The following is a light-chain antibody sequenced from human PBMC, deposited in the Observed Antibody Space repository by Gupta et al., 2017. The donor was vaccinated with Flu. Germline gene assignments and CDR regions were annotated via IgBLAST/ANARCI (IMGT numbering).Light chain of an antibody. CDR1: QSISNY. Sequence: DIQMTQSPSSLSASVGDRVTITCRASQSISNYLNWYQQKPGKAPKLLIFAASNLPSGVPSRFSGSSSGTDFTLTISSRQREDFATYYCRQSYINPTWTFGQGTKVEVK. V-gene: IGKV1-39*01. J-gene: IGKJ1*01. CDR3: RQSYINPTWT. CDR2: AAS.